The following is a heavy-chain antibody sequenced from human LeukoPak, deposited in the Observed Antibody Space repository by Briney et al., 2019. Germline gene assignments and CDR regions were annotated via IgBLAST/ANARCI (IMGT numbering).Heavy chain of an antibody. CDR3: ARDQGYYDILTGYDY. J-gene: IGHJ4*02. CDR1: GFTFSTYS. D-gene: IGHD3-9*01. Sequence: PGGSLRLSCAASGFTFSTYSMNWVRQAPGKGLEWVSYISGGSTTIHYADSVKGRFTISRDNAKNSLYLQMNSLRAEDTAVYYCARDQGYYDILTGYDYWGQGTLVTVSS. CDR2: ISGGSTTI. V-gene: IGHV3-48*04.